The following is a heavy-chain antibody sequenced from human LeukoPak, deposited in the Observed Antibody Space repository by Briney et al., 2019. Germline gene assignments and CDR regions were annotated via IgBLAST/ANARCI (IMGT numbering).Heavy chain of an antibody. V-gene: IGHV4-39*01. D-gene: IGHD6-13*01. Sequence: PSETLSLTCTVSGGSISSGSYYWNWVRQPPGKGLEWIGSIHYSGTTYYNPSLESRATISVDTSKNQFSVKLTSVTAADTAVYYCARKGTIAPTGASHFDYWGQGTLVTVSS. CDR2: IHYSGTT. CDR3: ARKGTIAPTGASHFDY. CDR1: GGSISSGSYY. J-gene: IGHJ4*02.